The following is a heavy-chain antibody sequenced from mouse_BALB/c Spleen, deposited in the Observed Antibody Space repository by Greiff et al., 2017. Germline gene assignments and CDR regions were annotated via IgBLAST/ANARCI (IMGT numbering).Heavy chain of an antibody. CDR3: AKESMITTAWFAY. D-gene: IGHD2-4*01. V-gene: IGHV1S137*01. CDR2: ISTYYGDA. J-gene: IGHJ3*01. CDR1: GYTFTDYA. Sequence: QVQLQQSGAELVRPGVSVKISCKGSGYTFTDYAMHWVKQSHAKSLEWIGVISTYYGDASYNQKFKGKATMTVDKSSSTAYMELARLTSEDSAIYYCAKESMITTAWFAYWGQGTLVTVSA.